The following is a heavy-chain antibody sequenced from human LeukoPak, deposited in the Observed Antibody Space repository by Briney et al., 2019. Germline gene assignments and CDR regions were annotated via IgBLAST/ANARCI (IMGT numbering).Heavy chain of an antibody. CDR1: GFTFSSYG. Sequence: GGSLRLSCAASGFTFSSYGMYWVRQAPGKGLEWVAVISYDGSGKYYADSVKGRFTVSRDNFKTTLYLQMNSLRAEDTAVYYCAKGASESSTWYTYFDYWGQGTLVTVSS. V-gene: IGHV3-30*18. J-gene: IGHJ4*02. CDR2: ISYDGSGK. D-gene: IGHD6-13*01. CDR3: AKGASESSTWYTYFDY.